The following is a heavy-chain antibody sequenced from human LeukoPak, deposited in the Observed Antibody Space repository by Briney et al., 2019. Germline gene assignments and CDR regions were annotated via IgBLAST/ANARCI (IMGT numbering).Heavy chain of an antibody. CDR3: AKMEWPENYYFDH. CDR2: ISGSGGST. J-gene: IGHJ4*02. CDR1: GFTFSSYA. Sequence: GGSLRLSCAASGFTFSSYAMSWVRQAPGKGLEWVLDISGSGGSTYYADSVKGRFTISRDNSKNTLYLQMNSLRAEDTAVYYCAKMEWPENYYFDHWGQGTLVTVSS. V-gene: IGHV3-23*01. D-gene: IGHD3-3*01.